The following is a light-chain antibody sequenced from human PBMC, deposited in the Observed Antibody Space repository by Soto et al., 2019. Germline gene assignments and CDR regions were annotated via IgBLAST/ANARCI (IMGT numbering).Light chain of an antibody. CDR3: QQYNSYSLT. CDR2: KAS. J-gene: IGKJ4*01. Sequence: DIQMTQSPSTLSASVGDRVTITCRASESISSWLAWYQQKPGKAPKLLIYKASTLESGVPSRFSGSGSGTEFTLTISSLQPDDFATYYCQQYNSYSLTFGGGTKVEIK. CDR1: ESISSW. V-gene: IGKV1-5*03.